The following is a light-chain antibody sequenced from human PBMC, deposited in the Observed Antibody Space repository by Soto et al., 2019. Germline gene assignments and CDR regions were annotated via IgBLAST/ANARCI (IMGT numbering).Light chain of an antibody. CDR1: SSDVDLYNY. Sequence: QSALTQPASVSGSPGQSIAISCTGTSSDVDLYNYVSWYQQHPDKVPKLIIYDVTNRPSGVSDRFSGSKSGNTASLTISGLQADDEADYYCSSFTTSSTYVFGTGTKLTVL. CDR3: SSFTTSSTYV. CDR2: DVT. J-gene: IGLJ1*01. V-gene: IGLV2-14*01.